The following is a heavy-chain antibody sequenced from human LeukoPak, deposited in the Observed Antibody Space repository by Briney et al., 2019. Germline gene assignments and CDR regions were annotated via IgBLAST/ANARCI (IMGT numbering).Heavy chain of an antibody. Sequence: ASVKVSCKASGYTFTGYYMHWVRQAPGQGLEWMGWINPNSGGTNYAQKFQGSVTMTRDTSISTAYMELSRLRSDDTAVYYCARSDSRATSDFDYWGQGTLVTVSS. J-gene: IGHJ4*02. V-gene: IGHV1-2*02. CDR1: GYTFTGYY. CDR3: ARSDSRATSDFDY. D-gene: IGHD1-26*01. CDR2: INPNSGGT.